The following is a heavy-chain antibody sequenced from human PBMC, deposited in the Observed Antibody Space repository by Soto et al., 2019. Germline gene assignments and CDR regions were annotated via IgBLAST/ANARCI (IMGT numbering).Heavy chain of an antibody. V-gene: IGHV4-39*01. Sequence: SETLSLTCTVSGDSITSNSYFWAWIRQPPGKGLEWIGSIYYTGSTYHNPSLKSRVTISVDRSNNQFSLKVTSVTAADTAVYYCARRIVATETFDYWGQGTLVTVSS. CDR3: ARRIVATETFDY. J-gene: IGHJ4*02. CDR1: GDSITSNSYF. D-gene: IGHD5-12*01. CDR2: IYYTGST.